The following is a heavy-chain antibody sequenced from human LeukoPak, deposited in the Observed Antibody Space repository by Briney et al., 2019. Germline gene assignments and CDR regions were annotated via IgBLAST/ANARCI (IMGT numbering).Heavy chain of an antibody. D-gene: IGHD2-2*01. J-gene: IGHJ5*02. CDR2: IYYSGST. CDR1: GGSISSYY. CDR3: ASAGFNCSSTSCNRFPYWFDP. Sequence: SETLSLTCTVSGGSISSYYWSWIRQPPGKGLEWIGSIYYSGSTYYNPSLKSRATISVDTSKNPFSLQLSSVTAADTAAYYCASAGFNCSSTSCNRFPYWFDPWGQGTLVTVSS. V-gene: IGHV4-59*05.